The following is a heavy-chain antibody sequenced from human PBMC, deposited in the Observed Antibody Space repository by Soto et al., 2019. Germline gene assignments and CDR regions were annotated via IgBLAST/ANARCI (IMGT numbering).Heavy chain of an antibody. CDR2: ISGSGVTT. Sequence: PGGSLRLSCAASGFTFSSFAMSWVRQAPGKGLEWVSTISGSGVTTYYADSVKGRFTISRDNSKNTLCLQMNSLRAEDTAVFYCAKPPGLRDAFDVWGQGTMVTVSS. CDR1: GFTFSSFA. D-gene: IGHD3-16*01. V-gene: IGHV3-23*01. J-gene: IGHJ3*01. CDR3: AKPPGLRDAFDV.